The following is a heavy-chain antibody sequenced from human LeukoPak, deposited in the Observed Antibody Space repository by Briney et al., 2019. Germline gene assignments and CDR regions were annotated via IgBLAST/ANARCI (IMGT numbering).Heavy chain of an antibody. Sequence: GGSLRLSCAASGFTFSSYSMNWVRQAPGKGLEWVSSISSSSSYIYYADSVKGRFTISRDNAKNSLYLQMNSLRSEDTAVYYCARDGYPYYYYMDVWGKGPRSPSP. J-gene: IGHJ6*03. CDR3: ARDGYPYYYYMDV. CDR1: GFTFSSYS. D-gene: IGHD5-12*01. V-gene: IGHV3-21*01. CDR2: ISSSSSYI.